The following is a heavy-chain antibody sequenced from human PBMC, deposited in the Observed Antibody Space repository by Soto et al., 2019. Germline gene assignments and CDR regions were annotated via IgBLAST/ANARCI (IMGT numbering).Heavy chain of an antibody. D-gene: IGHD6-13*01. CDR1: GGSISSYY. CDR2: IYYSGST. Sequence: SETLSLTCTVSGGSISSYYWSWIRQPPGKGLEWIGYIYYSGSTNYNPSLKSRVTISVDTSKNQFSLKLTSVTAADTAVYYCARLPVEQQLYFYAMDVWGQGTTVTVSS. V-gene: IGHV4-59*08. J-gene: IGHJ6*02. CDR3: ARLPVEQQLYFYAMDV.